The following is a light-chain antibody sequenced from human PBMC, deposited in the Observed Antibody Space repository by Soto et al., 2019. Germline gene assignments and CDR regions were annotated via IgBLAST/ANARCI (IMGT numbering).Light chain of an antibody. CDR3: QQYINWPQT. Sequence: ILWTKSPVTLSVTPGERVTLSCRASQRLSSNLAWYQQRPGQAPRLLIYGASIRATDIPARFIGSGSGTEFTLTISSLQSEDFAVYYCQQYINWPQTFGQGTKVDIK. V-gene: IGKV3-15*01. CDR1: QRLSSN. J-gene: IGKJ1*01. CDR2: GAS.